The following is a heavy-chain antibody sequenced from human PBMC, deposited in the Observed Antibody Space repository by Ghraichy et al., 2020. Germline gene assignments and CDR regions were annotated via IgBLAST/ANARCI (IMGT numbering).Heavy chain of an antibody. Sequence: SETLSLTCAVYGGSFSGYYWSWIRQPPGKGLEWIGEINHSGSTNYNPSLKSRVTISVDTSKNQFSLKLSSVTAADTAVYYCARGLTVTTFYGRSDDAFDIWGQGTMVTVSS. V-gene: IGHV4-34*01. CDR2: INHSGST. CDR3: ARGLTVTTFYGRSDDAFDI. CDR1: GGSFSGYY. J-gene: IGHJ3*02. D-gene: IGHD4-11*01.